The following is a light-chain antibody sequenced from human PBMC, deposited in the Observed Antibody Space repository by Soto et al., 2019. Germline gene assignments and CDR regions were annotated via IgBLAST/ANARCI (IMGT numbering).Light chain of an antibody. Sequence: DIQLTQSPSTLYAYVGDRVTIACRASQSISPWLAWYQQKPGKAPKLLFFDASNLESGVSSRISGSGSGTEFTLTISSLPPEDFATYYCQQGYSTPITFGQGTRLEI. V-gene: IGKV1-5*01. CDR2: DAS. CDR1: QSISPW. J-gene: IGKJ5*01. CDR3: QQGYSTPIT.